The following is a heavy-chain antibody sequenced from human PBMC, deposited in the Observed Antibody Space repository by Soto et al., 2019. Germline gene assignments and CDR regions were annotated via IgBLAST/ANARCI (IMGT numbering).Heavy chain of an antibody. CDR3: ARAFWSGSRRTGEVDY. D-gene: IGHD3-3*01. CDR2: IIPIFGTA. J-gene: IGHJ4*02. CDR1: GGTFSSYA. Sequence: ASVKVSCKASGGTFSSYAISWVRQAPGQGLEWMGGIIPIFGTANYAQKFQGRVTITADESTSTAYMELSSLRSEDTAVYYCARAFWSGSRRTGEVDYWGQGTLVTVSS. V-gene: IGHV1-69*13.